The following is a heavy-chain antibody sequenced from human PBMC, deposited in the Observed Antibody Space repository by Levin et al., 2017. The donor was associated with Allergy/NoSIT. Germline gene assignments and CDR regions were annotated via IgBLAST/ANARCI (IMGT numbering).Heavy chain of an antibody. CDR3: ARLITFSVGGNFDS. Sequence: GGSLRLSCAASGFTFSSYWMSWVRQAPGKGLEWVANIKQDGSEIYYVDSVKGRFTISRDNAKNSLYLQMNSLRAEDTAVFYCARLITFSVGGNFDSWGQGTLVTVSS. V-gene: IGHV3-7*04. CDR1: GFTFSSYW. D-gene: IGHD3-16*01. J-gene: IGHJ4*02. CDR2: IKQDGSEI.